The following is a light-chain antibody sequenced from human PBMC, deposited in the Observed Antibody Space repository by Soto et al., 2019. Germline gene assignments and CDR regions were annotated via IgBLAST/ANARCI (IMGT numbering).Light chain of an antibody. J-gene: IGKJ2*01. V-gene: IGKV1-39*01. CDR1: QSTSIY. CDR3: QQSYSTPYT. CDR2: AAS. Sequence: DLQMTQSPSSLSASVGDRVTITCRAGQSTSIYVNWYQQKPGKAPKLLIYAASSLQSGVPSRFSGSESGTDFTLTISSLQPEDFANYYCQQSYSTPYTFGQGTNLEIK.